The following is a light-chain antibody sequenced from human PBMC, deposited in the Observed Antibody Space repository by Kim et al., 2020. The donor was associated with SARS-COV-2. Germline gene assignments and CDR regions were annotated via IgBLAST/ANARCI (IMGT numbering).Light chain of an antibody. CDR1: QDISNF. V-gene: IGKV1-33*01. CDR2: DAS. J-gene: IGKJ5*01. Sequence: ASVGDRVTITCQASQDISNFLNWYQQKPGKAPKLLIYDASNLETGVPSRFSGGRSGTDFTFTISSLQPEDIATYYCQQYDNLPITFGQGTRLEIK. CDR3: QQYDNLPIT.